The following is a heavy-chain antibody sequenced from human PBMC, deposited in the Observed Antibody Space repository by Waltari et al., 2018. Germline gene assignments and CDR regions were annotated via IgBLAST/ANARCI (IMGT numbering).Heavy chain of an antibody. CDR3: ARDPDCSGGSCSFDY. CDR2: LIPIFGTA. Sequence: QVQLVQSGAEVKKPGSSVKVSCKASGGTFSSYAISWVRQAPGQGLEWMGRLIPIFGTANYAQKFQGRVTITADKSTSTAYMELSSLRSEDTAVYYCARDPDCSGGSCSFDYWGQGTLVTVSS. V-gene: IGHV1-69*08. CDR1: GGTFSSYA. D-gene: IGHD2-15*01. J-gene: IGHJ4*02.